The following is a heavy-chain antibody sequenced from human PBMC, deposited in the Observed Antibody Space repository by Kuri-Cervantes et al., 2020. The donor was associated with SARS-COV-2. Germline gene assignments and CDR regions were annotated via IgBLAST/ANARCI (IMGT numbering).Heavy chain of an antibody. Sequence: SLKISCAASGFTFSSYAMHWVRQAPGKGLEWVSGISWNSGSIGYADSVKGRFTISRDNAKNPLYLQMNSLRAEDTALYYCAKDIYDFWSFDYWGQGTLVTVSS. D-gene: IGHD3-3*01. CDR1: GFTFSSYA. CDR2: ISWNSGSI. J-gene: IGHJ4*02. CDR3: AKDIYDFWSFDY. V-gene: IGHV3-9*01.